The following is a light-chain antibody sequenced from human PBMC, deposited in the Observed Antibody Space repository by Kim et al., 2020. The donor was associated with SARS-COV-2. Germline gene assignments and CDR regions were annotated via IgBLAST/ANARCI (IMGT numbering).Light chain of an antibody. V-gene: IGKV3D-15*01. Sequence: EIVMTQSPATLSVSPGEGATLSCRASHSATTNLAWYQQKPGQAPRLLIYGASIRASGIPARFSGSGSVTDFTLTISSLQSEDSAVYYCQEYNTWPKLSFGGGTEVDIK. CDR2: GAS. CDR3: QEYNTWPKLS. J-gene: IGKJ4*01. CDR1: HSATTN.